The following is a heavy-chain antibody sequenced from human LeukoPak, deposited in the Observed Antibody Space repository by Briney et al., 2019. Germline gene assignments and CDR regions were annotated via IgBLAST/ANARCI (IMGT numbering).Heavy chain of an antibody. CDR2: ISYDGSNK. CDR3: ARRYCSSTSCYPDY. Sequence: GRSLRLSCAASGFTFSSYAMHWVRQAPGKGLEWVAVISYDGSNKYYADSVKGRFTISRDNSKNTLYLQMNSLRAEDTAVYYCARRYCSSTSCYPDYWGQGTLVTVSS. CDR1: GFTFSSYA. V-gene: IGHV3-30*04. J-gene: IGHJ4*02. D-gene: IGHD2-2*01.